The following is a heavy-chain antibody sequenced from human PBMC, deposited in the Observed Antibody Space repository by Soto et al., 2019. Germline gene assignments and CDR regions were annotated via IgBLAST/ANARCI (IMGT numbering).Heavy chain of an antibody. D-gene: IGHD3-10*01. CDR2: IIPIFGTA. Sequence: ASVKVSCKASGGTFSSYAISWVRQAPGQGLEWMGGIIPIFGTANYAQKFQGRVTITADESTSTAYMELSSLRSEDTAVYYCARGGLYGSGCYSNRRNPFIYYYSGMDVWGQGTTVTVSS. CDR1: GGTFSSYA. J-gene: IGHJ6*02. CDR3: ARGGLYGSGCYSNRRNPFIYYYSGMDV. V-gene: IGHV1-69*13.